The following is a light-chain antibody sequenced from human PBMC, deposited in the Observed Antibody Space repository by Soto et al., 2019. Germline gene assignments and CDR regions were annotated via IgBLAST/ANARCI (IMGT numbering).Light chain of an antibody. CDR1: SGSVSTSYY. CDR2: STN. Sequence: QTVVTQAPSFSVSPGRTVTLTCGLSSGSVSTSYYPSWYQQTPGQAPRTLIYSTNTRSSGVPDRFSGSILGNKAALTITGAQADDESDYYCVLYMGRGIWVFGGGTKVTVL. V-gene: IGLV8-61*01. CDR3: VLYMGRGIWV. J-gene: IGLJ3*02.